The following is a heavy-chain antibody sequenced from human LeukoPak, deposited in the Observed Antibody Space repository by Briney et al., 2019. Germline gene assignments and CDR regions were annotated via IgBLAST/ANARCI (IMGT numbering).Heavy chain of an antibody. Sequence: SETLSLTCTVSGVSINTYFWSWIRQPPGKGLEWIGYVYYNGINNYNPSLKSRVSISLDTSENQFSLRLNSVTAAETAVYYCASQLGGTTFHWGQGTLVTVSS. V-gene: IGHV4-59*01. J-gene: IGHJ4*02. CDR2: VYYNGIN. D-gene: IGHD1/OR15-1a*01. CDR1: GVSINTYF. CDR3: ASQLGGTTFH.